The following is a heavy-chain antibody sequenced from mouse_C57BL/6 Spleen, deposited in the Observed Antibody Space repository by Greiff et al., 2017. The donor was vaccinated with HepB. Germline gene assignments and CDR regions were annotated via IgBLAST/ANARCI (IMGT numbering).Heavy chain of an antibody. D-gene: IGHD3-2*02. J-gene: IGHJ4*01. CDR3: ARGPQLRLRSAMDY. Sequence: QVQLQQPGAELVMPGASVKLSCKASGYTFTRYWMHWVKQRPGQGLEWIGEIDPSDSYTNYNHKFKGKSTLTVDKSSSTAYMQLSSLTSEDSAVYYCARGPQLRLRSAMDYWGQGTSVTVSS. V-gene: IGHV1-69*01. CDR1: GYTFTRYW. CDR2: IDPSDSYT.